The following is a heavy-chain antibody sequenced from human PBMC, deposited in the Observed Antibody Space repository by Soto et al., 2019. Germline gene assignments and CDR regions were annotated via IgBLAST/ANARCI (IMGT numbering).Heavy chain of an antibody. J-gene: IGHJ5*02. CDR2: IKEDGREK. Sequence: GGTLKLSCVASGFSFSKYSMTWVRQAPGRGLECVANIKEDGREKYYVDSVKGRFSIARDNAKNSLYLQMNSLRAEDTAVYYCARWGSAVVVNPTGPEDYNFFDPWCQGILVTVSS. CDR3: ARWGSAVVVNPTGPEDYNFFDP. D-gene: IGHD2-21*01. V-gene: IGHV3-7*01. CDR1: GFSFSKYS.